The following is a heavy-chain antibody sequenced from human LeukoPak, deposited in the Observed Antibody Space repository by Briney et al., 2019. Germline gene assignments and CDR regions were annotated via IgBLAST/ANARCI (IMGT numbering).Heavy chain of an antibody. V-gene: IGHV1-8*01. CDR1: GYTFTSYD. CDR2: MNPNSGNT. D-gene: IGHD6-6*01. CDR3: ARGLGAARTYYYYYMDV. Sequence: ASVKVSCKASGYTFTSYDINWVRQATGQGLEWMGWMNPNSGNTGYAQKFQGRVTMTRNTSISTAHMELSSLRSEDTAVYYCARGLGAARTYYYYYMDVWGKGTTVTVSS. J-gene: IGHJ6*03.